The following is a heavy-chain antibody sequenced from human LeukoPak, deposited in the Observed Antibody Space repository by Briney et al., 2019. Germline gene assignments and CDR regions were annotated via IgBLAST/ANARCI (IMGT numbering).Heavy chain of an antibody. D-gene: IGHD1-26*01. V-gene: IGHV4-34*01. CDR1: GGSFSGYY. J-gene: IGHJ3*02. Sequence: SETLSLTCAVYGGSFSGYYWSWIRQPPGKGLEWIGEINHSGSTNYNPSLKSRVTISVDTSKNQFSLKLSSVTAADTAVYYCARDWGSGGSGRPHDAFDIWGQGTMVTVSS. CDR2: INHSGST. CDR3: ARDWGSGGSGRPHDAFDI.